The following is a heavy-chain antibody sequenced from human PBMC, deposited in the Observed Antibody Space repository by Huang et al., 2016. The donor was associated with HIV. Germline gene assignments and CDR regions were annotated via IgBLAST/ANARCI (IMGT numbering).Heavy chain of an antibody. CDR3: AAGVVPAADYYYYDGMDV. V-gene: IGHV1-2*02. CDR1: GYTFTGYY. Sequence: QVQLVQSGAEVKKPGASVKVSCKASGYTFTGYYMHWGRQAPGQGLEGMGWRNPSRGGTNDAQKVQGRVTRTRDTSSRTAYMELSRLRSDDTAVYYCAAGVVPAADYYYYDGMDVWGQGTTVTVSS. CDR2: RNPSRGGT. J-gene: IGHJ6*02. D-gene: IGHD2-2*01.